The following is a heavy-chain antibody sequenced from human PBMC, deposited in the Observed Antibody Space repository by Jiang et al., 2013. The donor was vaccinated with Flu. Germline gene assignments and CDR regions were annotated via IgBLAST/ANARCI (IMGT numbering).Heavy chain of an antibody. Sequence: GLVKPSETLSLTCTVSGGSISSYYWSWIRQPPGKGLELLGYISYSGSTTYNPSLKSRLTISVDTSKNQYSLKLSSVTAADTAVYYCARDRAVSKYGLDYYYGMDVWGQGTTVTVSS. CDR1: GGSISSYY. J-gene: IGHJ6*02. CDR2: ISYSGST. V-gene: IGHV4-59*01. CDR3: ARDRAVSKYGLDYYYGMDV. D-gene: IGHD4-11*01.